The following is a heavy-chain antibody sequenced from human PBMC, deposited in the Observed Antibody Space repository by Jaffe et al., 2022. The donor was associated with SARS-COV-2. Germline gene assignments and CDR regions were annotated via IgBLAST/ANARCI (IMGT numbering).Heavy chain of an antibody. CDR1: GFSFSDYY. V-gene: IGHV3-11*01. J-gene: IGHJ3*02. CDR3: ARSAWRIPLVRGPETPDSFDI. Sequence: QVQLVESGGGLVKPGGSLRLSCAASGFSFSDYYMSWIRQAPGKGLEWVSYISSSSSTIYYADSVKGRFTISRDNAKNSLYLHMNSLRAEDTAVYYCARSAWRIPLVRGPETPDSFDIWGQGTMVTVSS. D-gene: IGHD3-10*01. CDR2: ISSSSSTI.